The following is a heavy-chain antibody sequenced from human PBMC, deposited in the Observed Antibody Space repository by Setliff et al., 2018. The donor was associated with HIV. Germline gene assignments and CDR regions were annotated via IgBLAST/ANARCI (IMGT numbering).Heavy chain of an antibody. CDR3: ARHGEAGDYMDV. CDR1: GYSFTTYW. Sequence: ESLKISCQASGYSFTTYWIGWVRQMPGKGLEWVGIIYPEDSDARYSPSFQGQVTISADTSTNTAYLQWSSLKASDTAIYYCARHGEAGDYMDVWGQGTTVTVSS. J-gene: IGHJ6*03. D-gene: IGHD6-13*01. V-gene: IGHV5-51*01. CDR2: IYPEDSDA.